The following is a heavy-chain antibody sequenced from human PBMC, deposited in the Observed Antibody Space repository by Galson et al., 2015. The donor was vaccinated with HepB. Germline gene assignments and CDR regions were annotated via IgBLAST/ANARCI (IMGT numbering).Heavy chain of an antibody. CDR2: IYWDDDK. V-gene: IGHV2-70*11. D-gene: IGHD1-26*01. CDR1: GFSLSTSGMC. Sequence: PALVKPTQTLTLTCTFSGFSLSTSGMCVSWIRQPPGKALEWLARIYWDDDKYYSTSLKTRLTISKDTSKNQVVLTMTNMDPVDTATYYCARISVRYSGSYPTEDYYYGMDVWGQGTTVTVSS. J-gene: IGHJ6*02. CDR3: ARISVRYSGSYPTEDYYYGMDV.